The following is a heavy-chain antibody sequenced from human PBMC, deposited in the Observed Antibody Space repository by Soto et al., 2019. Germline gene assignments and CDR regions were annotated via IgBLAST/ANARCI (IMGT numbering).Heavy chain of an antibody. CDR1: GGTFSSYA. D-gene: IGHD6-13*01. CDR2: IIPIFGTA. Sequence: SVKVSCKASGGTFSSYAISCVRQAPGQGLEWMGGIIPIFGTANYAQKFQGRVTITADKSTSTAYMELSSLRSEDTAVYYCAADSSSWYWFDPWGQGTLVTVSS. CDR3: AADSSSWYWFDP. V-gene: IGHV1-69*06. J-gene: IGHJ5*02.